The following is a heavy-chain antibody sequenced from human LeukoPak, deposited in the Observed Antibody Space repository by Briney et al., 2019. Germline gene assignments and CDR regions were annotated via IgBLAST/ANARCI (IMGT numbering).Heavy chain of an antibody. D-gene: IGHD2-15*01. CDR3: ARDCSGGTCYLGVIDY. Sequence: SETLSLTCTVSGDSLSSSYWSWIRRSAGKGLEWIGRIYTDGNFNYNPSLKSRVTMSLDTSTNQFSLRLYSVTAADTALYYCARDCSGGTCYLGVIDYWGHGTLVTVSS. CDR1: GDSLSSSY. V-gene: IGHV4-4*07. J-gene: IGHJ4*01. CDR2: IYTDGNF.